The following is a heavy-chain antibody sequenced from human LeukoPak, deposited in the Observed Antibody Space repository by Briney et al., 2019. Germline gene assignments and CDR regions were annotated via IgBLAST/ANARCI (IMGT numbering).Heavy chain of an antibody. Sequence: ASVKVSCKASGYTFTSYFMHWVRQAPGQGLDWMGIINPSGGSTSYAQKFQGRVTMTRDTSISTAYMELSRLRSDDTAVYYCARDGEGAVAFDYWGQGTLVTVSS. CDR1: GYTFTSYF. J-gene: IGHJ4*02. D-gene: IGHD6-19*01. V-gene: IGHV1-46*01. CDR2: INPSGGST. CDR3: ARDGEGAVAFDY.